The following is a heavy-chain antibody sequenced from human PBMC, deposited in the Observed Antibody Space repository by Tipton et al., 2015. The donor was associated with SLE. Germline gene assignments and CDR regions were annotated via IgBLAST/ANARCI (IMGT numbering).Heavy chain of an antibody. V-gene: IGHV4-31*03. Sequence: TLSLTCTVSNASINSVGYYWTWIRQHPGKALEWIGYMFYSGATFRNPSLRSRVTISVDTSNNQFSLKLSSVTAADTAVYYCATYSGSARRFDPWGQGTLVTVSS. D-gene: IGHD1-26*01. CDR1: NASINSVGYY. CDR2: MFYSGAT. CDR3: ATYSGSARRFDP. J-gene: IGHJ5*02.